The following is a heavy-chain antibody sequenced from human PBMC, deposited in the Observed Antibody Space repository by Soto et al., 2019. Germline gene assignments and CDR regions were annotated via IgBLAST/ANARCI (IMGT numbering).Heavy chain of an antibody. V-gene: IGHV3-30*03. CDR3: VGGQYYFDY. D-gene: IGHD3-10*01. J-gene: IGHJ4*02. CDR1: GFPFTNYG. Sequence: QVQLVESGGGVVQPGRSLRLSCAASGFPFTNYGMHWVREGPGKGLEWVAVILYDGSNRYYANSVKGRFTISRDNSKNTLNLQMNDLRPEDTALYYCVGGQYYFDYRGQGTLVTVSS. CDR2: ILYDGSNR.